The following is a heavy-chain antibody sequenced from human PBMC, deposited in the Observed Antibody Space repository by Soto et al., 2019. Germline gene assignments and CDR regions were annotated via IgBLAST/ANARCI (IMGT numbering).Heavy chain of an antibody. CDR3: ASEIAVAGDWTVSY. CDR1: GFIFSSYG. D-gene: IGHD6-19*01. Sequence: PGGSLRLSCAASGFIFSSYGMHWVRQAPGKGLEWVTFIGYDESKKYYEDSVKGRFTISRDNSKNTLYLQMNSLRAEDAAVYYCASEIAVAGDWTVSYWGQGTLVTVSS. V-gene: IGHV3-33*01. CDR2: IGYDESKK. J-gene: IGHJ4*02.